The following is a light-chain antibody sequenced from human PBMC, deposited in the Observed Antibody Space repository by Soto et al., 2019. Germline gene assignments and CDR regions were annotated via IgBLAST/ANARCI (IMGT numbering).Light chain of an antibody. CDR1: QSVSSSY. J-gene: IGKJ2*01. CDR3: QQYGTSPGFS. Sequence: EIVLTQSPGTLSLSPGERATLSCRASQSVSSSYLAWYQSKPGQAPRLLIYGASSRATGIPDRFSGSGSGTDFTLTITRLEPEDFAVYYCQQYGTSPGFSFGQGTKLEIK. V-gene: IGKV3-20*01. CDR2: GAS.